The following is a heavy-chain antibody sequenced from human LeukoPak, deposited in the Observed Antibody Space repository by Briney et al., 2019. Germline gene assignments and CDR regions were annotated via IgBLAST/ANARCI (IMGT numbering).Heavy chain of an antibody. Sequence: GSLRLSCAASGFTFSSYSMNWVRQAPGKGLEWVSAISGSGGSTYYADSVKGRFTISRDNSKNTLYLQMNSLRAEDTAVYYCAKDRVVEYYYNSSGYLPFDYWGQGTLVTVSS. CDR3: AKDRVVEYYYNSSGYLPFDY. CDR1: GFTFSSYS. CDR2: ISGSGGST. V-gene: IGHV3-23*01. J-gene: IGHJ4*02. D-gene: IGHD3-22*01.